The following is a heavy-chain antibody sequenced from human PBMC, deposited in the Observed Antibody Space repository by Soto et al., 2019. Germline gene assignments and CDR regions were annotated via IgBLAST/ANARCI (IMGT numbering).Heavy chain of an antibody. CDR1: GASVNSGNYY. J-gene: IGHJ6*02. D-gene: IGHD2-2*01. V-gene: IGHV4-61*01. CDR3: ARDRAAAIGYYHHYRLAV. Sequence: PSETLSLTCTVSGASVNSGNYYWSWIRQPPGKGLEWIGYIYYSGSTNYNPSLKSRVTISLDTSKNQFSLNLSSVTAADTAVYFCARDRAAAIGYYHHYRLAVWGQGTTVTVAS. CDR2: IYYSGST.